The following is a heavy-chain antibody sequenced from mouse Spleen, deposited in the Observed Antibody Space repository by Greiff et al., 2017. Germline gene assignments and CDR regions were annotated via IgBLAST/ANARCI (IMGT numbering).Heavy chain of an antibody. CDR2: ISSGSSTI. D-gene: IGHD1-2*01. Sequence: EVKLMESGGGLVKPGGSLKLSCAASGFTFSDYGMHWVRQAPEKGLEWVAYISSGSSTIYYADTVKGRFTISRDNAKNTLFLQMTSLRSEDTAMYYCARPTATFLYYYAMDYWGQGTSVTVSS. V-gene: IGHV5-17*01. CDR3: ARPTATFLYYYAMDY. CDR1: GFTFSDYG. J-gene: IGHJ4*01.